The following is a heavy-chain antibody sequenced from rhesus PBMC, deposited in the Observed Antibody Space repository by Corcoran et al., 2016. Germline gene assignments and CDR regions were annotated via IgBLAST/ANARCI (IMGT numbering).Heavy chain of an antibody. D-gene: IGHD6-13*01. Sequence: QLQLQESGSGLVKPSETLSVTCAVSGGSISSSYWSWIRQAPGKGLEWIGYIYGSGSSTNYNPTLKSRVTLSVDTSKNQLSLKLSSVTTADAAVYYCARDGTYSSWSMDYWGQGVLVTVSS. J-gene: IGHJ4*01. CDR2: IYGSGSST. CDR3: ARDGTYSSWSMDY. V-gene: IGHV4-169*02. CDR1: GGSISSSY.